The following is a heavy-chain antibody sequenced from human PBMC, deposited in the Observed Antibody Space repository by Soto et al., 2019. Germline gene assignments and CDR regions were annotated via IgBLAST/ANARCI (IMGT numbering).Heavy chain of an antibody. J-gene: IGHJ4*02. Sequence: SVKVSCKASGGTFSSYAISWVRQAPGQGLEWMGGIIPIFGTANYAQKFQGRVTITADESTSTAYMELSSLRSEDTAVYYCARVIPPSVYDSSGLFDYWGQGTLVTVSS. V-gene: IGHV1-69*13. D-gene: IGHD3-22*01. CDR1: GGTFSSYA. CDR3: ARVIPPSVYDSSGLFDY. CDR2: IIPIFGTA.